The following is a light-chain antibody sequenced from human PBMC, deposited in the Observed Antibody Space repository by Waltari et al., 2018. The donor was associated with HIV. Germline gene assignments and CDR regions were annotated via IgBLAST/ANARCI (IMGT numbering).Light chain of an antibody. CDR3: GESHTINGQVGYV. J-gene: IGLJ1*01. Sequence: QSALTQPASVSGSPGQSITISCTGTSSDVGGYNYVSWYQQHPGKAPQLMIYEGSNRPSGVSKRCCGSKSGNTASLTISGLQSDDEAEYHCGESHTINGQVGYVFGTGTKVTVL. CDR1: SSDVGGYNY. V-gene: IGLV2-14*01. CDR2: EGS.